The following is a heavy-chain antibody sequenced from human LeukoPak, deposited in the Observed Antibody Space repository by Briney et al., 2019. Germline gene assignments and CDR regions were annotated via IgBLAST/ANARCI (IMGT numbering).Heavy chain of an antibody. J-gene: IGHJ4*02. CDR1: GYTLTELS. CDR2: FNPEDGET. V-gene: IGHV1-24*01. Sequence: ASVKVSCKVSGYTLTELSMHWVRQAPGKGLEWMGGFNPEDGETIYAQKFQGRVTMTEDTSTNTAYMELSSLRSEDTAVYYCATDLTESLTGTPGYWGQGTLVTVSS. CDR3: ATDLTESLTGTPGY. D-gene: IGHD1-7*01.